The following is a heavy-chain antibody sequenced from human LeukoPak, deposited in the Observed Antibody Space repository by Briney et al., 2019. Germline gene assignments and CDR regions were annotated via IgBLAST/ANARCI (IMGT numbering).Heavy chain of an antibody. J-gene: IGHJ6*03. CDR1: GYTFTSYG. CDR2: ISAYNGNT. D-gene: IGHD4-23*01. V-gene: IGHV1-18*01. CDR3: ARVPGIRWYMDV. Sequence: AAVKVTCKASGYTFTSYGISWVRQPHGQGLEWMGCISAYNGNTNYAQKLQGRVTITTDTSTSTAYMELRSLRSEDTAVYYCARVPGIRWYMDVWGKGTTVTVSS.